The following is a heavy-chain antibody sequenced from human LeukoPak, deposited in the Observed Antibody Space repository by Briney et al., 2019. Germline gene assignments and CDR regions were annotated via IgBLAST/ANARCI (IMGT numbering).Heavy chain of an antibody. D-gene: IGHD6-6*01. J-gene: IGHJ4*02. Sequence: PGGSLRLSCAASGFTFSSYAMHWVRQAPGKGLEWVAVISYDGSNKYYADSVKGRFTISRDNSKNTLYLQMNSLRAEDTAVYYCAKDGSIAARPSDYWGQGTLVTVSS. CDR3: AKDGSIAARPSDY. CDR1: GFTFSSYA. V-gene: IGHV3-30*04. CDR2: ISYDGSNK.